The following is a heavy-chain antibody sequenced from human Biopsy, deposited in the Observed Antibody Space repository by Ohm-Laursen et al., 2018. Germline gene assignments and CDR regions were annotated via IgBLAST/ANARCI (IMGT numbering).Heavy chain of an antibody. Sequence: PSQTLSLTCTVSGASVSSGSYDWSWIRQPPGKGLEWIGNIYNDVSTKYNPSLRGRVTISADKSTNQFSLKLRSVTTADTAVYYCARGYAGLYEAFDFWGQGTVVTVAS. CDR1: GASVSSGSYD. V-gene: IGHV4-61*01. CDR3: ARGYAGLYEAFDF. D-gene: IGHD5-18*01. J-gene: IGHJ3*01. CDR2: IYNDVST.